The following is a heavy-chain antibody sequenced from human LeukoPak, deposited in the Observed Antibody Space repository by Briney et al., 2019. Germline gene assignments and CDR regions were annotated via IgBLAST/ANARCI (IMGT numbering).Heavy chain of an antibody. CDR3: ARDSSAGSSGF. D-gene: IGHD6-25*01. CDR1: GFTFSNFN. J-gene: IGHJ4*02. Sequence: GGSLRLSCEASGFTFSNFNMNWVRQAPGKGLEWISYISGTSATIYYADSVKGRFTISRDNAKNSLYLQMNSLRVEDTAVYYCARDSSAGSSGFWGQGTLVTVSS. V-gene: IGHV3-48*01. CDR2: ISGTSATI.